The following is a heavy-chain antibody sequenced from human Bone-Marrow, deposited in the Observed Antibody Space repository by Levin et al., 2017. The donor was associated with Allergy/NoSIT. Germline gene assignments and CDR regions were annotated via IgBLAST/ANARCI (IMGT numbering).Heavy chain of an antibody. CDR3: GSGSTWLPTDY. CDR2: IYYSGST. J-gene: IGHJ4*02. D-gene: IGHD3-10*01. CDR1: GDSITSRSFY. V-gene: IGHV4-39*01. Sequence: SATLSLTCTVSGDSITSRSFYWGWIRQPPGKGLEWIGSIYYSGSTQYSPSLQSRVTISVDTSKNQFSLKLSSVTAADTAVYYCGSGSTWLPTDYWGQGTLVTVSS.